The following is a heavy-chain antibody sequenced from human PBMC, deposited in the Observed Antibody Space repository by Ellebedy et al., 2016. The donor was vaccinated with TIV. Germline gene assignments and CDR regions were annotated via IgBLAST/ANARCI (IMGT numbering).Heavy chain of an antibody. CDR3: ARDPTMAEYFDY. J-gene: IGHJ4*02. V-gene: IGHV1-69*04. CDR1: GGTFSSYA. D-gene: IGHD3-10*01. Sequence: ASVKVSCKASGGTFSSYAISWVRQAPGQGLEWMGRIIPILGITNYAQKFQGRVTMTRNTTISTAYMELSSLRSEDTAVYYCARDPTMAEYFDYWGQGTLVTVSS. CDR2: IIPILGIT.